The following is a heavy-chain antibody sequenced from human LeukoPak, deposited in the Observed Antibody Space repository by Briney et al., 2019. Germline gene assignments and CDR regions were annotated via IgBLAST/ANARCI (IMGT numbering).Heavy chain of an antibody. CDR2: LNQDASRR. Sequence: GGSLRLSCVASGFTFRDYWMSWIRQAPGEGPEWVAHLNQDASRRYYVGSVQGRFTISRDNAKNSLYLQMNSLSIEDTAVYYCARDEGGGWYQEDSWGQGTLVTVSS. J-gene: IGHJ4*02. V-gene: IGHV3-7*01. CDR1: GFTFRDYW. D-gene: IGHD6-19*01. CDR3: ARDEGGGWYQEDS.